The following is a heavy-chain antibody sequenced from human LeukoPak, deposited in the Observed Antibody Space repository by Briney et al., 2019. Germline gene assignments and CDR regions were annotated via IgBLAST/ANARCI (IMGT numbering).Heavy chain of an antibody. Sequence: PSETLSLTCTVSGGSISSYYWSWIRQPPGKGLEWIGYIYYSGSTNYNPSLKSRVTISVDTSKNQFSLKLSSVTAADTSVYYCARKYSSRWIDYWGQGTLVTVSS. J-gene: IGHJ4*02. CDR3: ARKYSSRWIDY. CDR1: GGSISSYY. V-gene: IGHV4-59*01. CDR2: IYYSGST. D-gene: IGHD6-13*01.